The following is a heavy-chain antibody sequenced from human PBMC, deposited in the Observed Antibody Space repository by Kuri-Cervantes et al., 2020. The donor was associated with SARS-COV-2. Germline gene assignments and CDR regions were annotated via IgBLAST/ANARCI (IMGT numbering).Heavy chain of an antibody. CDR3: ARDLWFGELLSVGGYYYYMDV. CDR2: INPNSGGT. D-gene: IGHD3-10*01. V-gene: IGHV1-2*02. J-gene: IGHJ6*03. CDR1: GYTFTGYY. Sequence: ASVKVSCKASGYTFTGYYMHWVRQAPGQGLEWMGWINPNSGGTNYAQKFQGRVTMTRDTSISTAYMELSRLRSDDTAVYYCARDLWFGELLSVGGYYYYMDVWGKGTTVTGAS.